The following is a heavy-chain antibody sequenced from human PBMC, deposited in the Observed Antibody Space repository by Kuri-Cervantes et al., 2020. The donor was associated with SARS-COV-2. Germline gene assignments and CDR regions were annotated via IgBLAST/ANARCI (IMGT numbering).Heavy chain of an antibody. Sequence: GGSLRLSCAASGFTFNTCAMHWVRQAPGKGLGWVAMVSSDGTNQSYADSVKGRFTISRDNSKNTLHLQITSLRTEDTGVFYCARARVGVFDFWGQGALVTVSS. CDR1: GFTFNTCA. D-gene: IGHD2-21*01. CDR3: ARARVGVFDF. J-gene: IGHJ4*02. CDR2: VSSDGTNQ. V-gene: IGHV3-30*04.